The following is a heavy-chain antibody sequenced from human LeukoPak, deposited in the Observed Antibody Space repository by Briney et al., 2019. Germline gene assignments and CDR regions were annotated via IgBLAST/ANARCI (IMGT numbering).Heavy chain of an antibody. CDR2: IRYDGSNK. Sequence: QTGGSLRLSCAASGFTFSSYGMHWVRQAPGKGLEWVAFIRYDGSNKYYADSVKGRFTISRDNSKNTLYLQMNSLRAEDTAVYYCAREYSGYYYYMDVWGKGTTVTVSS. J-gene: IGHJ6*03. D-gene: IGHD6-13*01. V-gene: IGHV3-30*02. CDR1: GFTFSSYG. CDR3: AREYSGYYYYMDV.